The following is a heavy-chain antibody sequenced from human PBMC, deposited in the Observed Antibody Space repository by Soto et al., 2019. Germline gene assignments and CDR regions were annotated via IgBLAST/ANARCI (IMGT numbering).Heavy chain of an antibody. D-gene: IGHD2-21*02. Sequence: EVQLVESGGGLVQPGGSLRLSCAASGFTFSSYWMSWVRQAPVKGLEWVANMNQDGSEKYYVDSVKGRFTISRDNAKNSLYLQMNSLRAEDTAVYYCARTPWNYGGDFPTTIYFDYWGQGTLVTVSS. J-gene: IGHJ4*02. V-gene: IGHV3-7*01. CDR2: MNQDGSEK. CDR1: GFTFSSYW. CDR3: ARTPWNYGGDFPTTIYFDY.